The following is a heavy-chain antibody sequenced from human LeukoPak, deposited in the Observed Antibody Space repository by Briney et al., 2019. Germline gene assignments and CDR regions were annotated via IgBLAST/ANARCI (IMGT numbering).Heavy chain of an antibody. V-gene: IGHV4-39*01. CDR2: IYYSGST. J-gene: IGHJ4*02. D-gene: IGHD3-22*01. Sequence: PSQTLSLTCTVSRGSISSSSYYWGWIRQPPGKGLEWVGSIYYSGSTYYNPSLKSRVTISVDTSKNQFSLKLSSVTAADTAVYYCARLKPYYYDSSGPFDYWGQGTLVTVSS. CDR3: ARLKPYYYDSSGPFDY. CDR1: RGSISSSSYY.